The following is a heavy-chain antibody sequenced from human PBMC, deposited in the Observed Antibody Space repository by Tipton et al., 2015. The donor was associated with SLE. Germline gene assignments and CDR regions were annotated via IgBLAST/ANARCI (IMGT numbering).Heavy chain of an antibody. D-gene: IGHD3-3*01. J-gene: IGHJ6*03. Sequence: TLSLTCAVYGGSFSGYYWSWIRQPPGKGLEWIGEINHSGSTNYNPSLKSRVTISVGTSKNQFSLKLSSVTAADTAVYYCAREWVGKLEWSIRGYYYYMDVWGKGTTVTVSS. CDR1: GGSFSGYY. V-gene: IGHV4-34*01. CDR3: AREWVGKLEWSIRGYYYYMDV. CDR2: INHSGST.